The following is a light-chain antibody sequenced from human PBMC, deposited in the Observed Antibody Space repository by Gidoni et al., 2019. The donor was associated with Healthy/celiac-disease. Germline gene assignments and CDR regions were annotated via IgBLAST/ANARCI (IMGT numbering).Light chain of an antibody. V-gene: IGKV1-39*01. CDR2: AAS. CDR3: QQSYSTPRRT. J-gene: IGKJ2*01. CDR1: QRISSY. Sequence: DIQMTQSPSSLSASVGDRVTITCRASQRISSYLNWYQQKPGKAPKLLIYAASSLHSGVPSRFSGSGSGTDFTLTISSLQPEDFATYYCQQSYSTPRRTFXXXTKLEIK.